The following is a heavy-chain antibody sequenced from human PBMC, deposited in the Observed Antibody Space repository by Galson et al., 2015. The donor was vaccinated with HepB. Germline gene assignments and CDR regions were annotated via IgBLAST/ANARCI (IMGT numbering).Heavy chain of an antibody. J-gene: IGHJ6*02. V-gene: IGHV4-59*08. CDR1: GGSISSYY. CDR3: ARLPPYYYGSGHGMDV. CDR2: IYYSGST. Sequence: ETLSLTCTVSGGSISSYYWSWIRQPPGKGLEWIGYIYYSGSTNYNPSLKSRVTISVDTSKNQFSLKLSSVTAADTAVYYCARLPPYYYGSGHGMDVWGQGTTVTVSS. D-gene: IGHD3-10*01.